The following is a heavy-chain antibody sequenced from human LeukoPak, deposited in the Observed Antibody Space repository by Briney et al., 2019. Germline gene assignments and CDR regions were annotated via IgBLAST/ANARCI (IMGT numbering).Heavy chain of an antibody. Sequence: GASVKVSCKASGYTFTSYDINWVRQATGQGLEWMGWINPNSGGTNYAQKLQGRVTMTTDTSTSTAYMELRSLRSDDTAVYYCARDFDDGQQPAFDPWGQGTLVTVSS. CDR2: INPNSGGT. CDR1: GYTFTSYD. J-gene: IGHJ5*02. D-gene: IGHD6-13*01. CDR3: ARDFDDGQQPAFDP. V-gene: IGHV1-18*01.